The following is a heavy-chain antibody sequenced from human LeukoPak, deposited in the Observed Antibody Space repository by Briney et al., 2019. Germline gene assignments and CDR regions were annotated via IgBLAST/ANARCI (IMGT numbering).Heavy chain of an antibody. D-gene: IGHD3-3*02. CDR3: ARTGLAVPTGY. J-gene: IGHJ4*02. V-gene: IGHV3-21*01. Sequence: GGSLRLSCAASGFTFRSYVMSWVRLAPGKGLEWVSGLNTDGAWIYYADSVKGRFTISRDNAKNSLYLQMSSLRAEDTAVYYCARTGLAVPTGYWGQGTLVTVSS. CDR2: LNTDGAWI. CDR1: GFTFRSYV.